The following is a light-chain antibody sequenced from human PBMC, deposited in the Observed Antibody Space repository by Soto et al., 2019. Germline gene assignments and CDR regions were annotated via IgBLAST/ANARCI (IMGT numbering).Light chain of an antibody. CDR1: QDISNY. V-gene: IGKV1-33*01. CDR3: QQYDSLPLT. CDR2: DAS. Sequence: IQVTQSTSSLSASVVDRVTITCKASQDISNYLNWYQQKPGTAPNLLIYDASNLETGVPSRFSGSGSGTDFTYTISSLQPEDIATYYCQQYDSLPLTFGGGTKVDIK. J-gene: IGKJ4*01.